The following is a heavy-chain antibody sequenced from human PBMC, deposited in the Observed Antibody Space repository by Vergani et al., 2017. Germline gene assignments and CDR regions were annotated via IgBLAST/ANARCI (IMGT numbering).Heavy chain of an antibody. CDR1: GFSFLGYA. D-gene: IGHD4-17*01. CDR3: ITMSTEPD. V-gene: IGHV3-23*01. J-gene: IGHJ4*02. CDR2: VSGSSATP. Sequence: EVQLLESGGGLVQPGGSLRLSCEASGFSFLGYAMSWVRQAPGKGLEWVSSVSGSSATPYYADSVKGRFIISRDNSKNTVHLQMISLRVEDTAVYYCITMSTEPDWGQGTLVTVSS.